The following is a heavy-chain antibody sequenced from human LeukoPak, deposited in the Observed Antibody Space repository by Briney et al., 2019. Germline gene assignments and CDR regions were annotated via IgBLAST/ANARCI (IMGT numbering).Heavy chain of an antibody. CDR1: GFTFSSHW. D-gene: IGHD6-13*01. J-gene: IGHJ3*02. Sequence: PGGSLRLSCAASGFTFSSHWMTYVRQAPGKGLEWVADIKQSGSEKNYVDSVKGRFTISRDNDKSSLYLQMNSLRAEDTAVYYCARARSRSRFYAFDIWGQGTMVTVSS. V-gene: IGHV3-7*03. CDR2: IKQSGSEK. CDR3: ARARSRSRFYAFDI.